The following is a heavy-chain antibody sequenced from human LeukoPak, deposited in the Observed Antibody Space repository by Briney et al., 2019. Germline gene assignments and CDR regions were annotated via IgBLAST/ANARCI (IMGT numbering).Heavy chain of an antibody. D-gene: IGHD3-10*01. CDR3: AKGSSSYGHPISPPVDY. J-gene: IGHJ4*02. Sequence: GSLRLSCVASGFDFNIYGMHWVRQAPAKGLEWVAVISYDGSEKIYTDSVKGRFSISRDNSRKLLYLQMNNLRTEDTAVYYCAKGSSSYGHPISPPVDYWGQGALVTVSS. V-gene: IGHV3-30*18. CDR2: ISYDGSEK. CDR1: GFDFNIYG.